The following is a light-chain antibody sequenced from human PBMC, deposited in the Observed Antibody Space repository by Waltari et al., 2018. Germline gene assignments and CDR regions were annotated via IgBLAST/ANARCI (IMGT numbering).Light chain of an antibody. Sequence: FILTQPHSLSESPGKTVTISCTRSSGSIAGDYVQRFQQRPGGLPPTVIYEDDDTPSGLPDRFSGSFDRASNTASISISGRKAEEEADYYCQSLDSSNQAWVFGGGTKLTVL. CDR3: QSLDSSNQAWV. V-gene: IGLV6-57*01. CDR2: EDD. CDR1: SGSIAGDY. J-gene: IGLJ3*02.